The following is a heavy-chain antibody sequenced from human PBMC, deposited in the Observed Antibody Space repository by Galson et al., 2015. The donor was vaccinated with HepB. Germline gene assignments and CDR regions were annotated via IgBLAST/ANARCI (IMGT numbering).Heavy chain of an antibody. CDR2: ISPYNANT. V-gene: IGHV1-18*01. CDR3: ARARYGSSAPDS. D-gene: IGHD6-6*01. Sequence: SVKVSCKASGFTFTSYGISWVRQAPGQGLEWMGWISPYNANTDYALKLQGRVIITADTSTNTVYMEMRSLSSDDTAVYYCARARYGSSAPDSWGQGTLVTGSS. J-gene: IGHJ5*01. CDR1: GFTFTSYG.